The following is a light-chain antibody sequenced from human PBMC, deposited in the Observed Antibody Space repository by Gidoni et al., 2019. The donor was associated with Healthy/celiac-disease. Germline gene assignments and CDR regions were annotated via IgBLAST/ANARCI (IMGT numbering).Light chain of an antibody. Sequence: MNQSPSSLSASVGDRVTITCQASQDISNYLNWDQQKPGKAPKLLIYDASNLETGVPSRFSGSGSGTDFTFTISSLQPEDIATYYCQQYDNLPLTFGGGTKVEIK. CDR3: QQYDNLPLT. V-gene: IGKV1-33*01. J-gene: IGKJ4*01. CDR2: DAS. CDR1: QDISNY.